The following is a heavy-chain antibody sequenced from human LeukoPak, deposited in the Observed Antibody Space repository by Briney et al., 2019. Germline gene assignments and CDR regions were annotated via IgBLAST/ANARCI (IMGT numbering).Heavy chain of an antibody. CDR1: GFTVSSNY. V-gene: IGHV3-53*01. CDR3: ARARPPGYCRGGSCSPINWFDP. D-gene: IGHD2-15*01. Sequence: GGSLRLSCAASGFTVSSNYMSRVRQAPGKGLEWVSVIYSGGSTYYADSVKGRFTISRDNSKNTLYLQMNSLRAEDTAVYYCARARPPGYCRGGSCSPINWFDPWGQGTLVTVSS. CDR2: IYSGGST. J-gene: IGHJ5*02.